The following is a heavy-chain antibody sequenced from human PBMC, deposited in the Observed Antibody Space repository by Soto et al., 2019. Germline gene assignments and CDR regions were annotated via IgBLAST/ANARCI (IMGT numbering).Heavy chain of an antibody. CDR1: CYSFTSYG. Sequence: ASGKVSCKASCYSFTSYGSSWVRQAPGQGLEWMGWISAYNGNTNYAQKLQGRVTMTTDTSTSTAYMELRSLRSDDTAVYYCARVQYYYDSSGYWDYWGQGTLVPVSS. CDR3: ARVQYYYDSSGYWDY. CDR2: ISAYNGNT. D-gene: IGHD3-22*01. V-gene: IGHV1-18*04. J-gene: IGHJ4*02.